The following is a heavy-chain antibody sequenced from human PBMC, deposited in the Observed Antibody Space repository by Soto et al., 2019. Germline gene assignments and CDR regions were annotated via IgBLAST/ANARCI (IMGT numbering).Heavy chain of an antibody. J-gene: IGHJ6*02. Sequence: EVQLVESGGGLVQPGGSLRLSCAASGFTFSSYEMNWVRQAPGKGLEWVSYISRSGSTIYYADSVKGRFTISRDNAKNSLYLQMSSLRAEDTAVYYCARVQVWQQLEYYYYGMDVWGQGTTVTVSS. D-gene: IGHD6-13*01. CDR2: ISRSGSTI. V-gene: IGHV3-48*03. CDR1: GFTFSSYE. CDR3: ARVQVWQQLEYYYYGMDV.